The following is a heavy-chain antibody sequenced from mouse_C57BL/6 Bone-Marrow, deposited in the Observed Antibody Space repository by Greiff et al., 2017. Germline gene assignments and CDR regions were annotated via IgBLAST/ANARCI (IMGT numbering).Heavy chain of an antibody. CDR1: GFTFSSYA. V-gene: IGHV5-4*03. D-gene: IGHD2-4*01. CDR2: ISDGGSYT. Sequence: EVKLVESGGGLVKPGGSLKLSCAASGFTFSSYAMSWVRQTPEKRLEWVATISDGGSYTYYPDNVKGRFTISRDNAKNNLYLQMSHLKSEDTAMYYCARRNYDYAAWFAYWGQGTLVTVSA. CDR3: ARRNYDYAAWFAY. J-gene: IGHJ3*01.